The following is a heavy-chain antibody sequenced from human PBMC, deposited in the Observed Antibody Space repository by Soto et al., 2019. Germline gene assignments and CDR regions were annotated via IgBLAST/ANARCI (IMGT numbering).Heavy chain of an antibody. V-gene: IGHV3-23*01. Sequence: GGSLRLSCAASGFTFSSYAMSWVRQAPGKGLEWVSAISGSGGSTYYADSVKDRFTISRDNSKNTLYLQMNSLRAEDTAVYYCARIGYSGYDRYYYGMDVWGQGTTVTVSS. J-gene: IGHJ6*02. D-gene: IGHD5-12*01. CDR2: ISGSGGST. CDR3: ARIGYSGYDRYYYGMDV. CDR1: GFTFSSYA.